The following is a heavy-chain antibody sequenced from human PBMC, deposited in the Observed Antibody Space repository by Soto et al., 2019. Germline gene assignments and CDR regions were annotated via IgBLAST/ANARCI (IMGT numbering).Heavy chain of an antibody. CDR3: ARGGTYYDCWNGYYKSMYEGPPENS. D-gene: IGHD3-3*01. Sequence: PSETLSLTCTVSGGSFSSGGYYWSWIRQPPGKCLEWIGYIYYSGSTYYNTSLKSRVTISLDTSKNHFSLKLNSVTAADTAVYYCARGGTYYDCWNGYYKSMYEGPPENSWGRGILVTVSS. J-gene: IGHJ4*02. CDR1: GGSFSSGGYY. V-gene: IGHV4-30-4*01. CDR2: IYYSGST.